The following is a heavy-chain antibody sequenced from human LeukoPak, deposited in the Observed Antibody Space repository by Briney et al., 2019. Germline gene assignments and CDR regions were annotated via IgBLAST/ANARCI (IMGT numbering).Heavy chain of an antibody. CDR2: IYPGDSDT. V-gene: IGHV5-51*01. Sequence: GESLKISCKGSGYSFTSYWIGWVRQMPGKGLEWMGIIYPGDSDTRYSPSFQGQVTISVDRSINTAYLQWRSLKASDTAMYFCVRVAEVLPNYYFYYLDVWGLGTTVTVSS. D-gene: IGHD5-24*01. CDR1: GYSFTSYW. CDR3: VRVAEVLPNYYFYYLDV. J-gene: IGHJ6*03.